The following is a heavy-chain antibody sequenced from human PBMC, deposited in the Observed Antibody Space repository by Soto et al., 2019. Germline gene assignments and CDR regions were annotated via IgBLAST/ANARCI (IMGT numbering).Heavy chain of an antibody. CDR3: AREWGLLPYYVMNV. D-gene: IGHD7-27*01. CDR2: ISYTGRT. Sequence: PSETLSLTCIVSGDSVTSGRYYWTWLRQPPGKGLEWIGYISYTGRTKYNPSLQSRVTISVDTSKNAFSLNLSSVTAADTAVYFCAREWGLLPYYVMNVWGHGTAVTSP. CDR1: GDSVTSGRYY. V-gene: IGHV4-61*03. J-gene: IGHJ6*02.